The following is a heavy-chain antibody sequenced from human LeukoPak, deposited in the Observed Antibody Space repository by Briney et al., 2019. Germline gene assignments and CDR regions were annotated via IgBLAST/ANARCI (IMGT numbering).Heavy chain of an antibody. CDR3: ARNNMATIVFDY. D-gene: IGHD5-12*01. J-gene: IGHJ4*02. CDR2: IYYSGST. V-gene: IGHV4-31*03. CDR1: GGSISSGGYY. Sequence: SQTLSLTCTVSGGSISSGGYYWSWIRQHPGKGLEWIGYIYYSGSTYYNPSLKSRVTISVDTSKNQFSLKLSSVTAADTAVYYCARNNMATIVFDYWGQGTLVTVSS.